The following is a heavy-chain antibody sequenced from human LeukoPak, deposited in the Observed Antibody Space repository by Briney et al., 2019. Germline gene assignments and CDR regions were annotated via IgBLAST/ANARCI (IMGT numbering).Heavy chain of an antibody. CDR1: GFTFSSYS. CDR2: ISSSSSYI. D-gene: IGHD6-13*01. V-gene: IGHV3-21*01. Sequence: GGSLRLSCAASGFTFSSYSVNWVRQAPGKGLEWVSSISSSSSYIYYADSVKGRFTISRDNAKNSLYLQMNSLRAEDTAVYYCARDSSSWYYYFDYWGQGTPVTVSS. CDR3: ARDSSSWYYYFDY. J-gene: IGHJ4*02.